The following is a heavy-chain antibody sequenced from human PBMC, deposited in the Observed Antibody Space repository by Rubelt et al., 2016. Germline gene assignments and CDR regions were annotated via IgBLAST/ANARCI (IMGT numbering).Heavy chain of an antibody. CDR3: AGHAGDGGKSGYWFDP. V-gene: IGHV5-10-1*01. J-gene: IGHJ5*02. CDR1: GYSFTSYW. CDR2: IAPSDSYT. Sequence: EVQLVQSGAEVKKPGESLTISCTGSGYSFTSYWISWVRQMHGKGLEWMGRIAPSDSYTNDSPSCQCHVTSAADKSISTAYLQWSSLKASATAMYYCAGHAGDGGKSGYWFDPWGQGTLVTVSS. D-gene: IGHD4-23*01.